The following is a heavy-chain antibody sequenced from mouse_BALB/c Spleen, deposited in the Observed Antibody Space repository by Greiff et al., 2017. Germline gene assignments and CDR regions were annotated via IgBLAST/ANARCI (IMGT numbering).Heavy chain of an antibody. D-gene: IGHD1-1*01. Sequence: EVNVVESGGGLVRPGGSLKLSCAASGFTFSSYAMSWVRQTPEKRLEWVASISSGGSTYCPDSVKGRFTISRDNARNILYLQMSSLRSEDTAMYYCARGYYGSSFDDWGEGTTLTVSS. CDR1: GFTFSSYA. V-gene: IGHV5-6-5*01. CDR3: ARGYYGSSFDD. J-gene: IGHJ2*01. CDR2: ISSGGST.